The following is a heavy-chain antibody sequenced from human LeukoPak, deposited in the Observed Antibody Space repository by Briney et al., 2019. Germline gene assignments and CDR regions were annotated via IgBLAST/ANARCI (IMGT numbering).Heavy chain of an antibody. CDR1: GFTFSSYA. Sequence: GGSLRLSCAASGFTFSSYAMSWVRQAPGKGLEWVSAISGSGGSTYYADSVKGRFTISRDNSKNTLYLQMNSLRAEDTAVYYCAKDRGCSSTSCYDQESYFDSWGQGTLVTVSS. CDR3: AKDRGCSSTSCYDQESYFDS. D-gene: IGHD2-2*01. V-gene: IGHV3-23*01. CDR2: ISGSGGST. J-gene: IGHJ4*02.